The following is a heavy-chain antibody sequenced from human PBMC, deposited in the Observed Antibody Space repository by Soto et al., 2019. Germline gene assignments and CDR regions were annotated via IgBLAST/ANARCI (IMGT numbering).Heavy chain of an antibody. CDR2: ISYDGSNK. CDR3: AKPDYSGYDFGS. Sequence: QVPLVESGGGVVQPGRSLRLSCAASGFTFSSYGMHWVRQAPGKGLEWVAVISYDGSNKYYADSVKGRFTISRDNSKNTLYLQMNSLRAEDTAVYYCAKPDYSGYDFGSWGQGTLVTVSS. J-gene: IGHJ4*02. CDR1: GFTFSSYG. D-gene: IGHD5-12*01. V-gene: IGHV3-30*18.